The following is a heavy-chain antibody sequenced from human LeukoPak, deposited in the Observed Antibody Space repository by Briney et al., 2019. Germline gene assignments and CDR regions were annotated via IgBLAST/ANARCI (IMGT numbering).Heavy chain of an antibody. CDR2: TNHSGST. D-gene: IGHD2-15*01. CDR3: AREAYCSGGSCYTAEYFQH. V-gene: IGHV4-34*01. CDR1: GGSFSGYY. J-gene: IGHJ1*01. Sequence: SETLSLTCAVYGGSFSGYYWSWIRQPPGKGLEWIGETNHSGSTNYNPSLKSRVTISVDTSKNQFSLKLSSVTAADTAVYYCAREAYCSGGSCYTAEYFQHWGQGTLVTVSS.